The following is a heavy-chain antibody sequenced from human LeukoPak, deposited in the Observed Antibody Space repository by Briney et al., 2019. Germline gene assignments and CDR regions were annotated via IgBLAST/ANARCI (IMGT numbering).Heavy chain of an antibody. V-gene: IGHV4-38-2*02. CDR1: GYSISSGYY. CDR2: IYHSGST. D-gene: IGHD2-2*01. CDR3: AREDIVVVPADRPNAFDI. J-gene: IGHJ3*02. Sequence: PSETLSLTCTVSGYSISSGYYWGWIRQPPGKGLEWIGSIYHSGSTYYNPSLKSRVTISVDTSKNQFSLKLSSVTAADTAVYYCAREDIVVVPADRPNAFDIWGQGTMVTVSS.